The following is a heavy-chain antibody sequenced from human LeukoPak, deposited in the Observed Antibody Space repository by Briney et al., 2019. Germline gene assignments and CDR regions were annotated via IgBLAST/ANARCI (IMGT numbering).Heavy chain of an antibody. CDR1: GFAFSTYA. V-gene: IGHV3-23*01. D-gene: IGHD6-6*01. CDR3: AFSKYTYDYAMDV. J-gene: IGHJ6*02. Sequence: GGSLRLSCAASGFAFSTYAMIWVRQTPGKGLEWASHISRTGDSTIYGDAVKGRFTISGDNSKNVLNLQMNSLRAEDTAVYYCAFSKYTYDYAMDVWGQGTTVTVSS. CDR2: ISRTGDST.